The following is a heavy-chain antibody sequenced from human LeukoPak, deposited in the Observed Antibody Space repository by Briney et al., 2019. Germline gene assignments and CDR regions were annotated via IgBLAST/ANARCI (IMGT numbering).Heavy chain of an antibody. CDR3: ARDFGAAGSFDY. V-gene: IGHV3-21*01. CDR2: ISSSSSYI. J-gene: IGHJ4*02. CDR1: GFTFSSYS. Sequence: GGSRRLSCAASGFTFSSYSMNWVRQAPGKGLEWVSSISSSSSYIYYADSVKGRFTISRDNAKNSLYLQMNSLRAEDTAVYYCARDFGAAGSFDYWGQGTLVTVSS. D-gene: IGHD6-13*01.